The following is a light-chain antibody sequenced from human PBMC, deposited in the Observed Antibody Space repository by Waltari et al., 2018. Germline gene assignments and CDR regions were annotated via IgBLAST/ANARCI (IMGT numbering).Light chain of an antibody. CDR3: QQYDNYWT. J-gene: IGKJ1*01. CDR1: QSITNW. V-gene: IGKV1-5*03. Sequence: DIQMTQSPSTLSASVGHSVTITCRASQSITNWLAWYQQKPGKAPKLLIYRASNLESGVPSRFSGSGSGTEFTLTISSLQPDDFATYYCQQYDNYWTFGQGTKVEIK. CDR2: RAS.